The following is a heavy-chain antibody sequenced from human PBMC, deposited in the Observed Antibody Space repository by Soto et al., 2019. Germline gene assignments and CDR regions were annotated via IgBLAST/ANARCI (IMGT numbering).Heavy chain of an antibody. V-gene: IGHV1-69*13. CDR3: ARDLVDGSGGDY. CDR1: GGTFSSYA. D-gene: IGHD3-10*01. J-gene: IGHJ4*02. Sequence: SVKVSCKASGGTFSSYAISWVRQAPGQGLEWMGGIIPIFGTANYAQKFQGRVTITADESTSTAYMELSSLRSEDTAVYYCARDLVDGSGGDYWGQGTLVTVSS. CDR2: IIPIFGTA.